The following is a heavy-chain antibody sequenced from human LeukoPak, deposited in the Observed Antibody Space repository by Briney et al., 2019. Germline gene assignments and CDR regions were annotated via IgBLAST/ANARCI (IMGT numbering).Heavy chain of an antibody. D-gene: IGHD4-17*01. CDR3: ARVSVHGDYVWVISHVFDM. V-gene: IGHV4-31*02. CDR1: GGSISSVASC. J-gene: IGHJ3*02. Sequence: SGTLCLTCAVSGGSISSVASCWGWIRQHPGKGMEWIGYIDCRGRTYYSPSLKIRVTRSVDTSKDQFSLKLRSVTAADTAVYYGARVSVHGDYVWVISHVFDMWGQGTMVPVS. CDR2: IDCRGRT.